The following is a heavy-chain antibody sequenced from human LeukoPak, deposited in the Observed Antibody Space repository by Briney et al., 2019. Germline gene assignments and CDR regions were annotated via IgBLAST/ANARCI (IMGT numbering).Heavy chain of an antibody. Sequence: GGSLRLSCAASGFTFSNYWVHWVRQAPGKGLVWVSRINRDGSITKYADSVKGRFTVSRDNAKNTLNLQMNSLRAEDTAVYYCARDKKSGESSEIDYWGQGTLVTVSS. CDR3: ARDKKSGESSEIDY. D-gene: IGHD3-10*01. CDR2: INRDGSIT. J-gene: IGHJ4*02. CDR1: GFTFSNYW. V-gene: IGHV3-74*03.